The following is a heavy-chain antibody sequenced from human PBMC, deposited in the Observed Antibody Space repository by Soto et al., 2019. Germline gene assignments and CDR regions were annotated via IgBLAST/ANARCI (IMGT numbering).Heavy chain of an antibody. CDR1: GASISRYY. J-gene: IGHJ4*02. CDR2: LYNTGST. Sequence: SETLSLTCTVSGASISRYYWSWIRQSPGKGLEWIGYLYNTGSTIYNPSLKSRVTISVDTSKNQFSLKLNSVTAADTAVYYCASCMAGVYYFDYWGQGTLVTVS. V-gene: IGHV4-59*12. D-gene: IGHD2-8*01. CDR3: ASCMAGVYYFDY.